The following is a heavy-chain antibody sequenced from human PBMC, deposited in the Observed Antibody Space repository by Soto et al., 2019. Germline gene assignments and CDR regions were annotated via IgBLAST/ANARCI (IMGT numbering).Heavy chain of an antibody. Sequence: ASVKVSCKASGYTFTGYYMHWVRQAPGQGLEWMGWINPNSGGTNYAQKFQGWVTVTRDTSISTAYMELSRLRSDDTAVYYCARRPISYSSSRYYYGMDVWGQGTTVTVSS. CDR2: INPNSGGT. J-gene: IGHJ6*02. D-gene: IGHD6-13*01. CDR3: ARRPISYSSSRYYYGMDV. V-gene: IGHV1-2*04. CDR1: GYTFTGYY.